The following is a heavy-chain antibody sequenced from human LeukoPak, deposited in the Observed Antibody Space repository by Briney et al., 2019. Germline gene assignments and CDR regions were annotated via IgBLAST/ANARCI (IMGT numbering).Heavy chain of an antibody. V-gene: IGHV4-39*07. D-gene: IGHD6-19*01. J-gene: IGHJ4*02. CDR2: IYYSGST. Sequence: PSETLSLTCTVSGGSISSSSYYWGWIRQPPGKGLEWIGSIYYSGSTYYNPSLKSRVTISVDTSKNQFSLKLSSVTAADTAVYYCAREFKAVAGRRFDYWGQGTLVTVSS. CDR3: AREFKAVAGRRFDY. CDR1: GGSISSSSYY.